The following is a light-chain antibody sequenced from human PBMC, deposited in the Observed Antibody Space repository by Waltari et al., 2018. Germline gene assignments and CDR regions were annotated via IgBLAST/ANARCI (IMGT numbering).Light chain of an antibody. CDR3: SSYAGNYIYV. J-gene: IGLJ1*01. Sequence: QSALPQPPSASGSPGQSVTISCTGTSGDIGTYDHVSWYQQPPGKAPKVIVYAVTKRPSGVPDRFSGSKSGDTAFLTVSGLQAEDEADYYCSSYAGNYIYVFGTGTEVTVL. V-gene: IGLV2-8*01. CDR2: AVT. CDR1: SGDIGTYDH.